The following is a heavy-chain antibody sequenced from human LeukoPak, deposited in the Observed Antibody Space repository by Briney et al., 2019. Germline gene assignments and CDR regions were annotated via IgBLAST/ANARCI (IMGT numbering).Heavy chain of an antibody. CDR2: IRGSGPGSGSGT. V-gene: IGHV3-48*03. Sequence: GGSLRLSCAASGFTFRSYAMTWVRQAPGEGLEWVSNIRGSGPGSGSGTYYADSVKGRFIISRDDAKNSVYLQMNSLRIEDSAFYYCVRDVNWGFDSWGQGALVTVSS. CDR3: VRDVNWGFDS. CDR1: GFTFRSYA. D-gene: IGHD7-27*01. J-gene: IGHJ4*02.